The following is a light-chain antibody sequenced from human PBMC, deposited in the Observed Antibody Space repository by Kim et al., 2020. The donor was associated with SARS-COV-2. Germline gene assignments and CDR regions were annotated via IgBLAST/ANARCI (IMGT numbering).Light chain of an antibody. CDR3: KQYSNWPPYT. CDR2: DTS. V-gene: IGKV3-15*01. Sequence: VYPGEGATLSCTASQSVTRHLAWYQQKPGQPTRLVIYDTSTRATGIPARFKGSGSGTEFTLTISSLQSEDCAVYYCKQYSNWPPYTFGQGTKLEI. CDR1: QSVTRH. J-gene: IGKJ2*01.